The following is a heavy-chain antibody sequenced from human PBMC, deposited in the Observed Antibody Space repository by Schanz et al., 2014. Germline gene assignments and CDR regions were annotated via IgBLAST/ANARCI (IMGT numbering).Heavy chain of an antibody. V-gene: IGHV4-30-2*06. CDR1: GGSISSGGYS. J-gene: IGHJ5*02. D-gene: IGHD5-12*01. CDR3: VRGGSVATIAPYTWFDP. Sequence: LQLQESGSGLMKPSQTLSLTCAVSGGSISSGGYSWNWIRQSPGKGLEWIGYIYYSGNTYYNPSLKSRVPISVDRSKTQFSLKLNSVTAADTAVYYCVRGGSVATIAPYTWFDPWGQGTLVTVSS. CDR2: IYYSGNT.